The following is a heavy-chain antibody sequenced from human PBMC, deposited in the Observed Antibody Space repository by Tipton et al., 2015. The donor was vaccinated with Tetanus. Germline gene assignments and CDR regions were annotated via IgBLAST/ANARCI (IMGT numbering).Heavy chain of an antibody. J-gene: IGHJ3*02. D-gene: IGHD3-10*01. CDR1: GGSFSGYY. V-gene: IGHV4-59*12. CDR2: IYYSGST. CDR3: ARDTMVRGFDI. Sequence: LRLSCAVYGGSFSGYYWSWIRQPPGKGLEWIGYIYYSGSTNYNPSLKSRVTISVDTSKNQFSLKLSSVTAADTAVHYCARDTMVRGFDIWGQGTMVTVSS.